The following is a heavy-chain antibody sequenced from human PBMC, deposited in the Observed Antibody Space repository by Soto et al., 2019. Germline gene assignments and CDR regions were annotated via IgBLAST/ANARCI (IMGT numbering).Heavy chain of an antibody. CDR1: GFSLSASGAS. CDR2: IYWNDDK. V-gene: IGHV2-5*01. CDR3: VHRLDVPGLAFDP. Sequence: ESGPTLVNPTQTLRLTCAFSGFSLSASGASVGWIRQPPGKALEWLAHIYWNDDKRYSPSLRSRLTISKDTSKNQVVLTFTNMDPADTGTYYCVHRLDVPGLAFDPWGQGTMGTVS. J-gene: IGHJ5*02. D-gene: IGHD3-10*02.